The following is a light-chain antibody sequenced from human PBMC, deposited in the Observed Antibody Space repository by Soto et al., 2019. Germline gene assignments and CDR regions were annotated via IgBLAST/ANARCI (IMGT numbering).Light chain of an antibody. V-gene: IGKV2-28*01. Sequence: DIVMTQSPLSLPVTPGEPASISCRSSQSLRHSIGYNYLDWYLQKPGQSPQLLISLGSNRAPGVPDRFSGSGSGTNFTLKISRVEAEDVGIYYCMQALQTPITFGPGTKVDIK. J-gene: IGKJ3*01. CDR2: LGS. CDR3: MQALQTPIT. CDR1: QSLRHSIGYNY.